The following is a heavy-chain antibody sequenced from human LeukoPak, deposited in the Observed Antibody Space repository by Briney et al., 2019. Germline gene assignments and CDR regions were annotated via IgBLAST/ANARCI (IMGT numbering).Heavy chain of an antibody. D-gene: IGHD6-13*01. J-gene: IGHJ4*02. Sequence: PSETLSLTCTVSGGSISSYYWSWIRQPPGEGLEWIGYIYYSGSTNYNPSLKSRVTISVDTSKNQFSLKLSSVTAADTAVYYCARRRSSWLPFDYWGQGTLVTVSS. CDR1: GGSISSYY. CDR3: ARRRSSWLPFDY. V-gene: IGHV4-59*08. CDR2: IYYSGST.